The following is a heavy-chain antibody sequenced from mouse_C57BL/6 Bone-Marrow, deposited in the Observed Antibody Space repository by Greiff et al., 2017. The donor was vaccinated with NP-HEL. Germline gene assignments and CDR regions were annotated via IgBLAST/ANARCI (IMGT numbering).Heavy chain of an antibody. Sequence: EVQLQQSGAELVRPGASVKLSCTASGFNIKDDYMHWVKQRPEQGLEWIGWIDPENGDTEYASTFQGKATITADTSSNTAYLQLSSLTSEDTAVYYCTTGLLYYYGSSYFDYWGQGTTLTVSS. CDR3: TTGLLYYYGSSYFDY. J-gene: IGHJ2*01. CDR2: IDPENGDT. V-gene: IGHV14-4*01. CDR1: GFNIKDDY. D-gene: IGHD1-1*01.